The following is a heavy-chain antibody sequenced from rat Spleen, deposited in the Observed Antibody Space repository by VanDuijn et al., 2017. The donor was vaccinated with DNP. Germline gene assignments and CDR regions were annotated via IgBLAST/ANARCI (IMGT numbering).Heavy chain of an antibody. J-gene: IGHJ1*01. CDR1: GFTFSSFP. CDR2: ISTSAGST. CDR3: ARGNDGYYPYWYFDF. Sequence: EVKLVESGGGLVQPGRSLKLSCAASGFTFSSFPMAWVRQAPTKGLEWVATISTSAGSTSYRDSVRGRFTISRDNAKNTLNLQMNSLRSEDTATYYCARGNDGYYPYWYFDFWGPGTMVTVSS. D-gene: IGHD1-12*03. V-gene: IGHV5-46*01.